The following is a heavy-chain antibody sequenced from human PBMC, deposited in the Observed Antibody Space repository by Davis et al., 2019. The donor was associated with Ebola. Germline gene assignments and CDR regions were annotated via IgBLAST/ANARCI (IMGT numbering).Heavy chain of an antibody. Sequence: SETLSLTCAVSGGSISSGGYSWSWIRQPPGKGLEWIGYIYHSGSTYYNPSLQSRVTLSVARSKNQFSLKLSPVTAADTAVYYWARGTLWFGESPTHYFDYWGQGTLVTVSS. V-gene: IGHV4-30-2*01. J-gene: IGHJ4*02. D-gene: IGHD3-10*01. CDR3: ARGTLWFGESPTHYFDY. CDR1: GGSISSGGYS. CDR2: IYHSGST.